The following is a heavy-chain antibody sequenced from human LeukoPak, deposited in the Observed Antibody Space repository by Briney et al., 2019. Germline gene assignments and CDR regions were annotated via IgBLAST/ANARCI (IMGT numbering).Heavy chain of an antibody. J-gene: IGHJ4*02. CDR1: GYTFTSYG. Sequence: GASVKVSCKASGYTFTSYGISWVRQAPGQGLEWMGWISAYSGNTNHAQKLQGRVTMATDTSTSTAYMELRSLRSDDTAVYYCARRRITMVRGVISVYYFDYWGQGTLVTVSS. CDR2: ISAYSGNT. D-gene: IGHD3-10*01. CDR3: ARRRITMVRGVISVYYFDY. V-gene: IGHV1-18*01.